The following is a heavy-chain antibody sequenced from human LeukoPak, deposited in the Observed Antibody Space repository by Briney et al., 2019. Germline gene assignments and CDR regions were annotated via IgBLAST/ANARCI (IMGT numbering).Heavy chain of an antibody. J-gene: IGHJ5*02. Sequence: SVKVSCKASGGTFSSYAISWVRQAPGQGLEWMGRIIPILGIANYAQKFQGRATITADKSTSTAYMELSSLRSEDTAVYYCARGGVTPNTVNTDTWGQRTLVTASS. CDR2: IIPILGIA. CDR1: GGTFSSYA. V-gene: IGHV1-69*04. D-gene: IGHD4-17*01. CDR3: ARGGVTPNTVNTDT.